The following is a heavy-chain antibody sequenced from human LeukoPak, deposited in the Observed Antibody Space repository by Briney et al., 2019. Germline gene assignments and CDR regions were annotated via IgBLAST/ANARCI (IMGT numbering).Heavy chain of an antibody. CDR3: ASSDILTGYSYDAFDI. CDR1: GYTFTSYY. J-gene: IGHJ3*02. V-gene: IGHV1-46*01. Sequence: GASVKVSCKASGYTFTSYYMHWVRQTPGQGLEWMGIINPSGGSTSYAQKFQGRVTMTRDTSTSTVYMELSSLRSEDTAVYYCASSDILTGYSYDAFDIWGQGTMVTVSS. CDR2: INPSGGST. D-gene: IGHD3-9*01.